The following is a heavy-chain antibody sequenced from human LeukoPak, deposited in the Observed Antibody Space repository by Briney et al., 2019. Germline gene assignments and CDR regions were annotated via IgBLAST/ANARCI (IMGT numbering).Heavy chain of an antibody. CDR2: ISYDGSNK. Sequence: PGGSLRLSCAASGFTFSSYGMHWVRQAPGKGLEWVAVISYDGSNKYYADSVKGRFTISRDNSKNTPYLQMNSLRAEDTAVYYCAKGLRGGIDYWGQGTLVTVSS. V-gene: IGHV3-30*18. CDR1: GFTFSSYG. J-gene: IGHJ4*02. CDR3: AKGLRGGIDY. D-gene: IGHD3-16*01.